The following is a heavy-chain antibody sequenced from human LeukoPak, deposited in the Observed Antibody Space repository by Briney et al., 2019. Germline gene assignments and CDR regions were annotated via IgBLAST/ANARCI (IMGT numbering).Heavy chain of an antibody. D-gene: IGHD3-10*01. Sequence: PGGSLRLSCAASGFTFSSYAMSSVRQAPGKGLEWVSAISGSGGSTYYADSVKSRFTISRDNSKNTLYLQMNSLRAEDTAVYYCAKGGEWFGESVDYWGQGTLVTVSS. V-gene: IGHV3-23*01. CDR1: GFTFSSYA. CDR2: ISGSGGST. CDR3: AKGGEWFGESVDY. J-gene: IGHJ4*02.